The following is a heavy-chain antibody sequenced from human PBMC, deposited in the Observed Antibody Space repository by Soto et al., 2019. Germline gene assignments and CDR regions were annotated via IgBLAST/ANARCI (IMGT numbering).Heavy chain of an antibody. J-gene: IGHJ6*02. V-gene: IGHV4-30-4*01. CDR1: GGSISSGYYY. CDR3: ASFSLYGMDV. D-gene: IGHD3-3*01. CDR2: IYYSGNT. Sequence: PSETLSLTCSGSGGSISSGYYYWSWIRQPPGKGLEWIGNIYYSGNTYYNPSLKSRLIISIDTFKNQFSLKVGSVTAADPAVYYCASFSLYGMDVWGQGTTVTVSS.